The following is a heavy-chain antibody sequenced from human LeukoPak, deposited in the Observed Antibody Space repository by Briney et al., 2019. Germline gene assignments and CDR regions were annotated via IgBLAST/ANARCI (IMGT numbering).Heavy chain of an antibody. D-gene: IGHD3-16*01. CDR1: GYTFTGYD. CDR2: IIPILGIA. V-gene: IGHV1-69*04. CDR3: ARDSQGGRPYYYYGMDV. J-gene: IGHJ6*02. Sequence: ASVKVSCKASGYTFTGYDINWVRQAPGQGLEWMGRIIPILGIANYAQKFQGRVTITADKSTSTAYMELSSLRSEDTAVYYCARDSQGGRPYYYYGMDVWGQGTTVTVSS.